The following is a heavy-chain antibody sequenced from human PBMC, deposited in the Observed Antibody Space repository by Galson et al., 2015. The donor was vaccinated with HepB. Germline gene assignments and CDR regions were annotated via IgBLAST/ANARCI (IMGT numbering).Heavy chain of an antibody. CDR3: ARDGPSPIVPYPYYYYGMDV. Sequence: SVKVSCKASGYTFTSYAMHWVRQAPGQRLEWMGWINAGNGNTKYSQKFQGRVTITRDTSASTAYMELSSLRSEDTAVYYCARDGPSPIVPYPYYYYGMDVWGQGTTVTVSS. D-gene: IGHD2-2*01. CDR1: GYTFTSYA. CDR2: INAGNGNT. J-gene: IGHJ6*02. V-gene: IGHV1-3*01.